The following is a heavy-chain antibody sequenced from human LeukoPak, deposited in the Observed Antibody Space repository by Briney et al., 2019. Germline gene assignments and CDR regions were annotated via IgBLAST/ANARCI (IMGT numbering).Heavy chain of an antibody. J-gene: IGHJ6*03. CDR1: GGSISSYY. D-gene: IGHD1-14*01. Sequence: PSETLSLTCTVSGGSISSYYWSWIRQPAGKGLEWIGRIYTSGSTNYNPSLKSRVTMSVDTSKSQFSLKLISVTAADTAVYYCARAYNRLYYYYYMDVWGKGTTVTVSS. CDR2: IYTSGST. CDR3: ARAYNRLYYYYYMDV. V-gene: IGHV4-4*07.